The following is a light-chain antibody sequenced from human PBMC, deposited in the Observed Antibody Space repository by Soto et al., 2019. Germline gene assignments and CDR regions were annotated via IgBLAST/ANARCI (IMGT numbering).Light chain of an antibody. CDR1: QSVSSY. CDR3: QQRSNWPLT. Sequence: DIVLTQSPATLSLSPGERAILSCRASQSVSSYLVWFQQKPGQAPRLLIYDASTRATGIPARFSGSGSGTDFTLTISSLEPEDFAVYYCQQRSNWPLTFGPGTKVDIK. J-gene: IGKJ3*01. CDR2: DAS. V-gene: IGKV3-11*01.